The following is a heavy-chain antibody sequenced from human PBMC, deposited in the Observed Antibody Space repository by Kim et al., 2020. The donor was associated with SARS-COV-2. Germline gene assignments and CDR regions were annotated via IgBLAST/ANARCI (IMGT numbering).Heavy chain of an antibody. D-gene: IGHD7-27*01. V-gene: IGHV1-8*01. CDR3: AREGSTGGMDV. CDR2: T. Sequence: TGYAQKFQGRVTMTRNTSISTAYMELSSLRSEDTAVYYCAREGSTGGMDVWGQGTTVTVSS. J-gene: IGHJ6*02.